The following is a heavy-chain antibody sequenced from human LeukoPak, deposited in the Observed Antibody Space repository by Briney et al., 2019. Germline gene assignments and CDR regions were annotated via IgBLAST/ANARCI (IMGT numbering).Heavy chain of an antibody. V-gene: IGHV3-48*01. CDR1: GFTFSTYS. Sequence: GGSLRLSCAASGFTFSTYSINWVRQAPGKGLEWLSYISSSGNNIFYADSVKGRFTISRDNAQNSLFLQMNSLRADDTAVYYCARRFGAARDDYMDVWGKGTTVTVSS. CDR2: ISSSGNNI. J-gene: IGHJ6*03. CDR3: ARRFGAARDDYMDV. D-gene: IGHD3-16*01.